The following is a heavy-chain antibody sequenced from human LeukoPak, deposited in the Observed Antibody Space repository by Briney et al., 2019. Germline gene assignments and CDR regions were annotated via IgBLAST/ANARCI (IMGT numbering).Heavy chain of an antibody. Sequence: PGGSLRLSCAASGFTFSSYSMNWVRQAPGKGLEWASSISSSSSYIYYADSVKGRFTISRDNAKNSLYLQMNSLRAEDTAVYYCARDPNHYDFWSGYPYYFDYWGQGTLVTVSS. CDR1: GFTFSSYS. CDR3: ARDPNHYDFWSGYPYYFDY. J-gene: IGHJ4*02. D-gene: IGHD3-3*01. V-gene: IGHV3-21*01. CDR2: ISSSSSYI.